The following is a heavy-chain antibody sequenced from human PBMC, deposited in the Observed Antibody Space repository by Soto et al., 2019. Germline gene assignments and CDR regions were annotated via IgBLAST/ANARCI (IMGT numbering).Heavy chain of an antibody. CDR1: GGSISSYY. J-gene: IGHJ4*02. CDR3: ARVGGVAARTFDY. CDR2: IYYSGST. D-gene: IGHD6-6*01. Sequence: QVQLQESGPGLVKPSETLSLSCTVSGGSISSYYWSWIRQPPGKGLEWIGYIYYSGSTNYNPSLKSRVTISVDTSRNQFSLKLSSVTAADTAVYYCARVGGVAARTFDYWGQGTLVTVSP. V-gene: IGHV4-59*01.